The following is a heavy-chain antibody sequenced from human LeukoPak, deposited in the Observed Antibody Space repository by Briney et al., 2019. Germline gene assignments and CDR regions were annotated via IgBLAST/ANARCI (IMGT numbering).Heavy chain of an antibody. CDR3: ARHYSGYDWTREDY. J-gene: IGHJ4*02. Sequence: SETLSLTCTVSGGSISSYYWSWIRQPPGKGLEWIGYIYYSGSTNYNPSLKSRVTISVDTSKNQFSLKLSSVTAADTAVYHCARHYSGYDWTREDYWGQGTLVTVSS. CDR1: GGSISSYY. CDR2: IYYSGST. D-gene: IGHD5-12*01. V-gene: IGHV4-59*08.